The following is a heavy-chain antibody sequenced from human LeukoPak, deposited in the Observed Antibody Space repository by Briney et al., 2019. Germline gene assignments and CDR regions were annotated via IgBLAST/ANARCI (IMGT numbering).Heavy chain of an antibody. D-gene: IGHD6-6*01. CDR3: ARDSHGYSSSSHLGY. Sequence: PSQTLSLTCTVSGGSISSSGYYWSWIRQHPGKGLEWIGYVYYSGSTYYNPSLKSRVTISVDPSENQFSLKLSSVTAADTAVYYCARDSHGYSSSSHLGYWGQGTLVTVSS. CDR2: VYYSGST. V-gene: IGHV4-31*03. CDR1: GGSISSSGYY. J-gene: IGHJ4*02.